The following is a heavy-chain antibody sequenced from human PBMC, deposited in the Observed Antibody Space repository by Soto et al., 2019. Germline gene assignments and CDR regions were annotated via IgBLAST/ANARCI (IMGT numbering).Heavy chain of an antibody. Sequence: SETLSLTCAVYGGTFSGYYWSWIRQPPGKGLEWIGEINHSGSTNYNPSLKSRVTISVDTSKNQFSLKLSSVTAADTAVYYCARGRRGSYHYYYYGMDVWGQGPTVTVSS. V-gene: IGHV4-34*01. CDR1: GGTFSGYY. J-gene: IGHJ6*02. D-gene: IGHD1-26*01. CDR3: ARGRRGSYHYYYYGMDV. CDR2: INHSGST.